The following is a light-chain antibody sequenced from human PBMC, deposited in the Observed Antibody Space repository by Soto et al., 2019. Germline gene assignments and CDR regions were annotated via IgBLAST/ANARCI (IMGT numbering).Light chain of an antibody. Sequence: IVMTQSPATLSVSPGERVTLSCRASQDIRSSLAWYQQKPGQAPRLLIYGASIRATGVPATFSGSGSGTEFTLSISTLQVEYLGVYYRQQYKYRPWTRGKGIKVEI. CDR2: GAS. V-gene: IGKV3-15*01. CDR3: QQYKYRPWT. CDR1: QDIRSS. J-gene: IGKJ1*01.